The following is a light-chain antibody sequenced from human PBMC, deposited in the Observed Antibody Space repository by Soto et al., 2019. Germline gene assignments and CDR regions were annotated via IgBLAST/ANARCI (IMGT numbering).Light chain of an antibody. CDR3: QQYRYWPPT. CDR2: AAS. J-gene: IGKJ1*01. V-gene: IGKV3-15*01. CDR1: QSVDTS. Sequence: EKMMTPSPAPPSVSPREKNTPSRRASQSVDTSLAWYQQKSGQAPRLLMYAASTRATGIPGRFSGSGSGTEFTLTISSLQSEDFAVYYCQQYRYWPPTFGQGTKVDIK.